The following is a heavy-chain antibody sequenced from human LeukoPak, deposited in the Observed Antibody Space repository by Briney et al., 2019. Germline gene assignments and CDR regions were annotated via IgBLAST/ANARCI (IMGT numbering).Heavy chain of an antibody. V-gene: IGHV3-15*01. Sequence: PGGSLRLSCAVSRITFRNAWMSWVRRAPGKGRKGFARIRSKTEGETKEYAASVKGRFTISRDDSRSRLYLQMNSLKTEDTAVYYCATGVVTGTSRWGQGTLVTVSS. J-gene: IGHJ4*02. CDR3: ATGVVTGTSR. CDR1: RITFRNAW. D-gene: IGHD1-1*01. CDR2: IRSKTEGETK.